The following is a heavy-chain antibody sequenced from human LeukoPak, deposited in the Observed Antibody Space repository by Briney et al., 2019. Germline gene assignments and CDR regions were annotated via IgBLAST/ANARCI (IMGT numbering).Heavy chain of an antibody. Sequence: ASVKVSCKVSGYTLTELSMHWVRQAPGKGLEWMGGFDPEDGETIYAQKFQGRVTMTEDTSTDTAYMELSSLRSEDTAVYYCATDRRVIVGPTNYHYFDYWGQGTLVTVSS. D-gene: IGHD1-26*01. V-gene: IGHV1-24*01. CDR2: FDPEDGET. CDR3: ATDRRVIVGPTNYHYFDY. CDR1: GYTLTELS. J-gene: IGHJ4*02.